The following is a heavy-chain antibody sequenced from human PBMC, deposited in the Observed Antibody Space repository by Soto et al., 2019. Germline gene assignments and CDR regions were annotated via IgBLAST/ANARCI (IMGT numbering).Heavy chain of an antibody. V-gene: IGHV3-23*01. CDR1: GFTFSSYA. CDR3: ANYYSRYYYGMDV. Sequence: EVRLLESGGGLVQPGGSLRLSCAASGFTFSSYAMSWVRQAPGKGLEWVSAISGSGGSTYYADSVKGRFTISRDNSKNTLYLQMNSLRAEDTAVYYCANYYSRYYYGMDVWGQGTTVTVSS. J-gene: IGHJ6*02. D-gene: IGHD6-13*01. CDR2: ISGSGGST.